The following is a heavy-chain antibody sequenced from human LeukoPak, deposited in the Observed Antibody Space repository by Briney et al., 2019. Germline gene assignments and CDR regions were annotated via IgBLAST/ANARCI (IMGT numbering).Heavy chain of an antibody. V-gene: IGHV4-59*01. Sequence: SETLSLTCTVSGGSISNYYWSWIRQPPGKGLEWIGYIYYSGSTKYNPSHKSRVTISVDTSKNQFSLRLSSVTAADTAVYYCARDWGVSARPGYMDVWGKGTTVTVSS. CDR2: IYYSGST. CDR3: ARDWGVSARPGYMDV. CDR1: GGSISNYY. J-gene: IGHJ6*03. D-gene: IGHD6-6*01.